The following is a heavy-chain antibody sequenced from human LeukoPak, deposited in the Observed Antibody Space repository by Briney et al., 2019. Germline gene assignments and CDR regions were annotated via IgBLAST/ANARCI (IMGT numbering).Heavy chain of an antibody. D-gene: IGHD6-13*01. Sequence: ASVKVSCKASGYTFTSYGISWVRQAPGQGLEWMGWISAYNGNTNHAQKLQGRVTMTTDTSTSTAYMELRSLRSDDTAVYYCARDRQQLVQTNWFDPWGQGTLVTVSS. J-gene: IGHJ5*02. CDR1: GYTFTSYG. V-gene: IGHV1-18*01. CDR3: ARDRQQLVQTNWFDP. CDR2: ISAYNGNT.